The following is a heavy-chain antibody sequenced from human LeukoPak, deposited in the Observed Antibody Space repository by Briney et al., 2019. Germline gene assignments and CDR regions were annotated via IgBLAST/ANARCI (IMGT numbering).Heavy chain of an antibody. J-gene: IGHJ3*02. CDR2: ISYDGSNK. CDR1: GFTFSSYG. D-gene: IGHD3-16*01. CDR3: AKDLPPRWGVPFDAFDI. V-gene: IGHV3-30*18. Sequence: GGSLRLSCAASGFTFSSYGMHWVRQAPGKGLEWVAVISYDGSNKYYGDSVEGRFTISRDNSKNTLDLQMNSLRAEDTAVYYCAKDLPPRWGVPFDAFDIWGQGTMVTVSS.